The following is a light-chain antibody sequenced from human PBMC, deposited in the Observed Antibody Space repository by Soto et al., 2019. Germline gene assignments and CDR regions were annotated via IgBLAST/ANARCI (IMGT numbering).Light chain of an antibody. CDR3: SSYVGTNSYV. Sequence: LTQPPSASGSPGQSVTISCTGTSSDVGGYNYVSWYQQHPGKAPKLMIYEVSKRPSGVPDRFSGSKSGNTASLTVSGLQAEDEADYYCSSYVGTNSYVFGTGTKLTVL. V-gene: IGLV2-8*01. CDR2: EVS. CDR1: SSDVGGYNY. J-gene: IGLJ1*01.